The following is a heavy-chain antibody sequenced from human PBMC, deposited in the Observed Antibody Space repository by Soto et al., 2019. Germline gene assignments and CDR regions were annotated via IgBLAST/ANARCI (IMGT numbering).Heavy chain of an antibody. J-gene: IGHJ5*02. D-gene: IGHD2-2*01. CDR2: IGTAGDT. CDR1: GFTFSSYD. V-gene: IGHV3-13*04. Sequence: PGGSLRLSCAASGFTFSSYDMHWVRQATGKGLEWVSAIGTAGDTYYPGSVKGRFTISRENAKNSLYLQMNSLRAGDTAVYYCAREIRGYCSSTSCYQASWFDPWGQGTLVTVSS. CDR3: AREIRGYCSSTSCYQASWFDP.